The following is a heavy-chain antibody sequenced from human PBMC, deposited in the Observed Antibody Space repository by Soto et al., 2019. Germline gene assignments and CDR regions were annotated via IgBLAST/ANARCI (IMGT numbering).Heavy chain of an antibody. Sequence: QVLLLQSGSEVKKAGSSVKVSCKASGDAFTSYAIHWVRQAPGQGLEYMGRIIPSYDRTKYAQKFQGRLTLTADMYTSTVYMELSSLRSEDTAVYYCARDPTNDYGDDTFDYWCQGTKVIVSS. CDR3: ARDPTNDYGDDTFDY. J-gene: IGHJ4*02. D-gene: IGHD4-17*01. V-gene: IGHV1-69*06. CDR2: IIPSYDRT. CDR1: GDAFTSYA.